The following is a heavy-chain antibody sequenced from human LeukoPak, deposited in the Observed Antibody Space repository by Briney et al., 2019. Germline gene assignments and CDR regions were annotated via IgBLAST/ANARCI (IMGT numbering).Heavy chain of an antibody. CDR2: IYPSSSAI. V-gene: IGHV3-48*02. D-gene: IGHD6-13*01. J-gene: IGHJ4*02. CDR3: ARAAYSSSPDY. CDR1: GFTFSRYS. Sequence: PGGSLRLSCAASGFTFSRYSMNWVRQAPGKGLEWVSYIYPSSSAIFYADSVKGRFSISRDNARNSLFLQMSSLRDEDTAVYYCARAAYSSSPDYWGQGTLVTVSS.